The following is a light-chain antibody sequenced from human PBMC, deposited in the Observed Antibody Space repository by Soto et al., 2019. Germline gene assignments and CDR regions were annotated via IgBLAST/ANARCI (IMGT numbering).Light chain of an antibody. CDR2: GAS. Sequence: EIVLTQSPGTLSLSPGDRAPLSCRASQSVSSNYLAWYQQKPGQAPRLLIYGASSRATGIPDRFSGSGSGTDFTLTISRLEPEDFAVYYCQRYGTSLPLTFGGGTKVDIK. CDR1: QSVSSNY. CDR3: QRYGTSLPLT. J-gene: IGKJ4*01. V-gene: IGKV3-20*01.